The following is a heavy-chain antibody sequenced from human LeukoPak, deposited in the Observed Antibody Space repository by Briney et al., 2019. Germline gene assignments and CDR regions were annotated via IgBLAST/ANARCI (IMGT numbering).Heavy chain of an antibody. CDR2: ISHDGSNK. CDR3: ARDAGGFRLGELYHYYYYGMDV. V-gene: IGHV3-30*04. J-gene: IGHJ6*02. Sequence: GRSLRLSCAASGFTFSSYSMHWVRQAPGKGLEWVAVISHDGSNKDYADSVKGRITISRDNSKKTLYLQMSSLRVEDTAMYYCARDAGGFRLGELYHYYYYGMDVWGQGTPVTVSS. CDR1: GFTFSSYS. D-gene: IGHD3-16*01.